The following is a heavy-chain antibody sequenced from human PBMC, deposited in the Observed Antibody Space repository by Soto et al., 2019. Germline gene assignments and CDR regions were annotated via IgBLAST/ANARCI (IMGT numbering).Heavy chain of an antibody. D-gene: IGHD6-19*01. J-gene: IGHJ4*02. Sequence: VQLLESGGGLVQPGGSLRLSCAASGFTFSNYAMHWVRQAPGKGLEWVSTISGSGGRTYYADSVKGRFTISRDNSRNTLYLQMDSLRAEDTAVFYCAKDYSSGWYDYWGQGTLVTVSS. CDR3: AKDYSSGWYDY. CDR2: ISGSGGRT. CDR1: GFTFSNYA. V-gene: IGHV3-23*01.